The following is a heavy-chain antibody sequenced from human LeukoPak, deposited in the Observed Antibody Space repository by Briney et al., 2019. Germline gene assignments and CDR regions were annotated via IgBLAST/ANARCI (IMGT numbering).Heavy chain of an antibody. J-gene: IGHJ4*02. D-gene: IGHD1-1*01. CDR1: EFSFSSSW. CDR3: ARDRGYSAFDY. V-gene: IGHV3-7*01. Sequence: PGGSLRLSCVASEFSFSSSWMSWVRQAPGKGLEWVANMNQDGTTKNYVDSVKGRFTISRDNAKNSLYLYMNSLRTEDTAVYYCARDRGYSAFDYWGQGTLVTVSS. CDR2: MNQDGTTK.